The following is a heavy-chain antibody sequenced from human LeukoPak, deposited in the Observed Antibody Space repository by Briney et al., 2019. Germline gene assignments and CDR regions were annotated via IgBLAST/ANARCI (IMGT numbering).Heavy chain of an antibody. J-gene: IGHJ5*02. CDR3: ASRATVTTERFWFDP. CDR2: IYSGGST. CDR1: GFTVSSNS. D-gene: IGHD4-11*01. Sequence: GGSLRLSRAASGFTVSSNSMTWVRQAPGKGLEWVSLIYSGGSTYYADSVKGRFTISRDNSKNTLYLQMNSLRAEDTAVYYCASRATVTTERFWFDPWGQGTLVTVSS. V-gene: IGHV3-53*01.